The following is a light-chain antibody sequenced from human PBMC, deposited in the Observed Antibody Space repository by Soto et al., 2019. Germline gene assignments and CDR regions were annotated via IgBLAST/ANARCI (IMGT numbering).Light chain of an antibody. CDR3: QQRHMWPIT. J-gene: IGKJ5*01. V-gene: IGKV3-11*01. CDR1: QSVSSN. CDR2: DAY. Sequence: EVVIKQSPSTLSVSPGERATLSCRASQSVSSNLAWYQQKPGQAPRLLIYDAYNRATGIPPRFSGSGSGTDFTLTISSLEPEDSAVYYCQQRHMWPITFGQGTRLEIK.